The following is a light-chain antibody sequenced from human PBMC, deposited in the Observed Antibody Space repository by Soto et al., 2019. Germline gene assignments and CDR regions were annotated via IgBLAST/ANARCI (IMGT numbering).Light chain of an antibody. V-gene: IGKV1-39*01. Sequence: EIQMTQSPSSLSASVGDRVTITCRASQFISNYVNWYQQKPGRAPTLLIFAESTLRSGVPSRFSGSGSGTDFTLTISSLQPEDFATYFCQQSSSIPWTFGRGTKVEIK. CDR1: QFISNY. CDR3: QQSSSIPWT. CDR2: AES. J-gene: IGKJ1*01.